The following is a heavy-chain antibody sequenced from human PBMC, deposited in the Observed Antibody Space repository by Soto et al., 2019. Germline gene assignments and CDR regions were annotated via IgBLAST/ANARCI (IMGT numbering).Heavy chain of an antibody. J-gene: IGHJ4*02. CDR3: AKGGRQWLVTSDFNY. CDR2: VSHDGRNT. Sequence: VQLVESGGGVVQPGRSLRLSCAASGFTFSDYAMHWVRQAPGKGLEWVAVVSHDGRNTHYADSVKGRFTISRDSSKNTVTLEVTSLRAEDTAVYYCAKGGRQWLVTSDFNYGGQGALVTVSS. D-gene: IGHD6-19*01. CDR1: GFTFSDYA. V-gene: IGHV3-30*18.